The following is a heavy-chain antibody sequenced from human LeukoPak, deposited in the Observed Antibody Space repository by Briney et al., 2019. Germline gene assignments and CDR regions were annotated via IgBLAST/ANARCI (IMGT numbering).Heavy chain of an antibody. J-gene: IGHJ4*02. CDR1: GFSLSRYW. CDR2: IRQDGDEK. Sequence: PGGFLRLSCTASGFSLSRYWMSWVRQAPGKGLEWVANIRQDGDEKHYVDSVKGRLTISRDNAKNSVYLQMTSLRAEDTAVYFCAREGDTSPGLDYWGQGALVTVSS. V-gene: IGHV3-7*01. CDR3: AREGDTSPGLDY.